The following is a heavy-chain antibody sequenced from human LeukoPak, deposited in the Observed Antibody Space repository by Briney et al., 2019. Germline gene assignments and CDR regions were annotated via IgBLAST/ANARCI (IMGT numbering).Heavy chain of an antibody. CDR3: AKDRREWLLGWFDP. J-gene: IGHJ5*02. CDR1: GFTFSSYG. CDR2: ISYDGSNK. D-gene: IGHD3-3*01. Sequence: GRSLRLSCAASGFTFSSYGMPWVRQAPGKGLEWVAVISYDGSNKYYADSVRGRFTISRDNSKNTLYLQMNSLRAEDTAVYYCAKDRREWLLGWFDPWGQGTLVTVSS. V-gene: IGHV3-30*18.